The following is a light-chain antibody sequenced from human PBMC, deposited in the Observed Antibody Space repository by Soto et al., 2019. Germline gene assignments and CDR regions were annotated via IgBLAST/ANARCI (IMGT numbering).Light chain of an antibody. CDR2: GAS. J-gene: IGKJ1*01. CDR3: QQYGRSGT. Sequence: EIVLTQSPGTLSLSPGERATLSCRASQSVSNTYLAWYQQKPGQPPRFVIYGASNRATGIPDRFSGSGSVTDFTLTISRLEPEDFAVYYCQQYGRSGTFGQGTKVDI. CDR1: QSVSNTY. V-gene: IGKV3-20*01.